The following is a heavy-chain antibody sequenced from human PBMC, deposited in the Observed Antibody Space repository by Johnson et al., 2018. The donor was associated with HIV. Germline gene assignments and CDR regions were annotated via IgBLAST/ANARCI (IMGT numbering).Heavy chain of an antibody. CDR2: ISYDGSNK. Sequence: QMSSVESGGGVFQPGRSLRLSCAASGFTFSSYGMHWVRPAPGQGLEWAAVISYDGSNKHYADPVKGRVPISRDNSKNTLYLQMNSLRAEDTAVYYCAQTYSGSNRDAFDIWGQGTMVTVSS. J-gene: IGHJ3*02. CDR1: GFTFSSYG. D-gene: IGHD1-26*01. CDR3: AQTYSGSNRDAFDI. V-gene: IGHV3-30*18.